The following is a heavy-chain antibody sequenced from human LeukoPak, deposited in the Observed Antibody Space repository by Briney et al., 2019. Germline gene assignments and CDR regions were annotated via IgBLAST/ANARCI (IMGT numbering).Heavy chain of an antibody. D-gene: IGHD1-26*01. V-gene: IGHV4-39*07. CDR2: IYYSGST. Sequence: SETLSLTCTVSGGSISSSSYYWGWIRQPPGKGLEWIGSIYYSGSTYYNPSLKSRVTISVDTSKNQFSLKLCSVTAADTAVYYCARDKSGSFDYWGQGTLVTVSS. CDR1: GGSISSSSYY. CDR3: ARDKSGSFDY. J-gene: IGHJ4*02.